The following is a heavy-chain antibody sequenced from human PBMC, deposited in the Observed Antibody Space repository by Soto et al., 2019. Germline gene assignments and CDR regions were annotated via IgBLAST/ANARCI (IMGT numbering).Heavy chain of an antibody. V-gene: IGHV4-31*03. J-gene: IGHJ6*02. D-gene: IGHD5-18*01. Sequence: NPSETLSLTCTVSGGSISSGGYYWSWIRLHPGKGLEWIGYIYYSGSTYYNPSLKSRVTISVDTSKNQFSLKLSSVTAADTAVYYCARDWRGYSYGYYYYYGMDVWGQGTTVTVSS. CDR2: IYYSGST. CDR1: GGSISSGGYY. CDR3: ARDWRGYSYGYYYYYGMDV.